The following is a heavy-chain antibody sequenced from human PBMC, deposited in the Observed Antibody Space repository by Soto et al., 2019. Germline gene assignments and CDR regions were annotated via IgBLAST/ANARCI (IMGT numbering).Heavy chain of an antibody. V-gene: IGHV1-18*01. J-gene: IGHJ6*02. CDR1: GYTFTSYG. CDR3: ARDGDIVLVPAAITGRWSYYGMDV. D-gene: IGHD2-2*01. CDR2: ISAYNGNT. Sequence: QVQLVQSGAEVKKPGASVKVSCKASGYTFTSYGISWVRQAPGQGLEWMGWISAYNGNTNYAQKLQGRVTMTTDTSTSTAYMELRSLRSDDTAVYYCARDGDIVLVPAAITGRWSYYGMDVWGQGTTVTVSS.